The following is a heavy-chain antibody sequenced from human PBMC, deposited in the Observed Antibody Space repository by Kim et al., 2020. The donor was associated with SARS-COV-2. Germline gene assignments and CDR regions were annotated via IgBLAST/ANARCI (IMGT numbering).Heavy chain of an antibody. CDR3: SRLATGAGRPVIPLVRYFHGMDA. V-gene: IGHV4-39*01. J-gene: IGHJ6*02. Sequence: SETLSLTCSVSGGSISGGNYYWGWIRQPPGKGLEWIGSIYYSGSTFFNPSLKSRVAISVDTSKNQFSLRLSSVTAADTAVYYCSRLATGAGRPVIPLVRYFHGMDAWGQGTTVTVSS. CDR1: GGSISGGNYY. D-gene: IGHD6-13*01. CDR2: IYYSGST.